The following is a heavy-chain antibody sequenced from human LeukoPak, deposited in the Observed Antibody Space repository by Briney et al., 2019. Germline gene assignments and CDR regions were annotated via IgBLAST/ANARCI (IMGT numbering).Heavy chain of an antibody. CDR3: ARGPYYFDY. CDR2: IWYDGSNK. V-gene: IGHV3-33*08. Sequence: GGSLRLSCAASGFTFSNYAMSWVRQAPGKGLEGVAVIWYDGSNKYYADSVKGRFTISRDNSKNTLYLQMNSLRAEDTAVYYCARGPYYFDYWGQGTLVTVSS. CDR1: GFTFSNYA. J-gene: IGHJ4*02.